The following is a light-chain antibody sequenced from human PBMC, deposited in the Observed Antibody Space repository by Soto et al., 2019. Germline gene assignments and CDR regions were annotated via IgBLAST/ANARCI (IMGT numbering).Light chain of an antibody. V-gene: IGKV1-5*01. CDR2: AAS. CDR3: QQYYSFPRT. Sequence: DIQMTQSPSTLSASVGDRVTITFRASQTISSWLAWYQQKPGKAPELLIYAASTLQSGVPSRFSGSGSGTDFTLTISCLQSEDFATYYCQQYYSFPRTFGQGTRLEIK. CDR1: QTISSW. J-gene: IGKJ5*01.